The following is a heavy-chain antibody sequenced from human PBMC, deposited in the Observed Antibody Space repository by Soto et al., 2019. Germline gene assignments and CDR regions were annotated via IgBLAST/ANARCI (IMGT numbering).Heavy chain of an antibody. CDR1: GGTFSSYA. CDR3: ARDVVVVPAAPVRYYYYGMDV. D-gene: IGHD2-2*01. Sequence: QVQLVQSGAEVKKPGSSVKVSCKASGGTFSSYAISWVRQAPGQGLEWMGGIIPIFGTANYAQKFQGRVTISADDYTSTAYMELSSLRSEDTAVYYCARDVVVVPAAPVRYYYYGMDVWGQGTTVTVSS. V-gene: IGHV1-69*01. CDR2: IIPIFGTA. J-gene: IGHJ6*02.